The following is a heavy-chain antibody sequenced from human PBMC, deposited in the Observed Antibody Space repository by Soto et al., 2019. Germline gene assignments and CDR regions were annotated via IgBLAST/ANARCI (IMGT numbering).Heavy chain of an antibody. Sequence: GASVKVSCKASGGTFSSYAISWVRQAPGQGLEWMGGIIPIFGTANYAQKFQGRVTITADESTSTAYMELSSLRSEDTAVYYCARFFLDSSSSHIDYWGQGTLVTVSS. CDR2: IIPIFGTA. J-gene: IGHJ4*02. V-gene: IGHV1-69*13. CDR1: GGTFSSYA. CDR3: ARFFLDSSSSHIDY. D-gene: IGHD6-6*01.